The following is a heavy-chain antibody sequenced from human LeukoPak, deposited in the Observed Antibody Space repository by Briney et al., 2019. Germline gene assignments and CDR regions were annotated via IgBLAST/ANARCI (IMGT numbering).Heavy chain of an antibody. CDR2: INNNGDST. J-gene: IGHJ3*02. CDR1: GFTFSTFA. CDR3: VKTMMTFGGVIRTDAFDI. V-gene: IGHV3-64D*06. Sequence: TGGSLRLSCSASGFTFSTFAMHWVRQAPGKRLEYVSGINNNGDSTYYSDSVKARLTISRDNSKNTLFLQMASLRAEDTAVYYCVKTMMTFGGVIRTDAFDIWGQGTMATVSS. D-gene: IGHD3-16*01.